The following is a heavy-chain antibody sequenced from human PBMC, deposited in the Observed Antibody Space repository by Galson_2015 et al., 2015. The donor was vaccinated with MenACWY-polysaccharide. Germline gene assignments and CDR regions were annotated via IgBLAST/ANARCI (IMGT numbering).Heavy chain of an antibody. J-gene: IGHJ4*02. CDR2: IKHDGSET. Sequence: SLRLSCAASGFVFNNYWMSWIRQSPGKGRERVANIKHDGSETYYLDSVKGRFVVSRDNARNSLYLQMSSLRAEDTAVYYCVRDWWCGRAACYYFDFWGQGTLVTVSS. V-gene: IGHV3-7*01. CDR3: VRDWWCGRAACYYFDF. CDR1: GFVFNNYW. D-gene: IGHD2-8*02.